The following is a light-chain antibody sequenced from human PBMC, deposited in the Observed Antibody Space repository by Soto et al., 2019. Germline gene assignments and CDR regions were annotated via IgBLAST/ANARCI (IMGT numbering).Light chain of an antibody. Sequence: QSALTQPASVSGSPGQAITISCTGTSGDVGNYNLVSWYQQPPGKAPKLMIYEVTERPSGVSFRFAGSKSGNTASLTISGLQAEDGAVYYCCAYTGVSTVFGGGTELTVL. CDR1: SGDVGNYNL. CDR3: CAYTGVSTV. J-gene: IGLJ3*02. CDR2: EVT. V-gene: IGLV2-23*02.